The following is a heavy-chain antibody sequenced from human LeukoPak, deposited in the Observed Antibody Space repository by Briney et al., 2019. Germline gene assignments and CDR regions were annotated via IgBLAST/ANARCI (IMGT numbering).Heavy chain of an antibody. CDR3: ARDLMDV. CDR1: GFIFSSYA. CDR2: IGAGGTPT. Sequence: GGSLRLSCAASGFIFSSYAMYWVRQAPGKGLEWVSSIGAGGTPTYYADSVRGRFSISRDNSKNTLYLQMSSLRAEDTALYYCARDLMDVWGQGTTVTVSS. J-gene: IGHJ6*02. V-gene: IGHV3-23*01.